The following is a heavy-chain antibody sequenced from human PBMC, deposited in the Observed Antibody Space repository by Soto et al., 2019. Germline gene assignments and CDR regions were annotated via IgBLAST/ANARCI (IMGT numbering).Heavy chain of an antibody. CDR3: ASDSLTTVADY. CDR1: GGSFSGYY. Sequence: QVQLQQWGAGLLKPSETLSLTCAVYGGSFSGYYWSWIRQPPGKGLEWIGEINHSGSTNYNPSLKSRVTISVDTSKNQFALKLSSVTAADTAVYYCASDSLTTVADYWGQGTLVTVSS. D-gene: IGHD4-17*01. CDR2: INHSGST. V-gene: IGHV4-34*01. J-gene: IGHJ4*02.